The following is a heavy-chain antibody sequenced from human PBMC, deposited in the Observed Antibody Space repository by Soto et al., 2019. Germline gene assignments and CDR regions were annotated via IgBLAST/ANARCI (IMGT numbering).Heavy chain of an antibody. CDR2: ISAYNGNT. V-gene: IGHV1-18*01. D-gene: IGHD3-3*01. J-gene: IGHJ4*02. CDR3: ASPPWGGYGFDY. Sequence: ASVKVSCKASGYTFTSYGISWVRQAPGQGLEWMGWISAYNGNTNYAQKLQGRVTMTTDTSTSTAYMELSSLRSEDTAVYYCASPPWGGYGFDYWGQGTLVTVSS. CDR1: GYTFTSYG.